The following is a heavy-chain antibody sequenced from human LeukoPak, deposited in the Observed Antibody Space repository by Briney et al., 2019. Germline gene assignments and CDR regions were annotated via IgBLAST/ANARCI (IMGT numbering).Heavy chain of an antibody. CDR2: SNPNSGGT. V-gene: IGHV1-2*02. Sequence: GASVKVSCKASGYTLTGYYMHWVRQAPGQGLEWMGWSNPNSGGTNNAQKFQGRVTMTRDTSISTAYMELSRLRSDDTAVYYCARDPYYDILTGYYKRSWFDPWGQGTLVTVSS. D-gene: IGHD3-9*01. CDR1: GYTLTGYY. CDR3: ARDPYYDILTGYYKRSWFDP. J-gene: IGHJ5*02.